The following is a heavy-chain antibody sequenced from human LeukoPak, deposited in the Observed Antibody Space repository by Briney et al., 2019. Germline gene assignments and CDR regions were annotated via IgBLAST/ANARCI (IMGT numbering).Heavy chain of an antibody. CDR2: ISSSGSYI. V-gene: IGHV3-21*01. D-gene: IGHD4-17*01. CDR3: ARDYGDYAVYFDY. CDR1: GFTFSSYS. J-gene: IGHJ4*02. Sequence: PGGSLRLSCAASGFTFSSYSMNWVRQAPGKGLEWVSSISSSGSYIYYADSVKGRFTISRDNAKNSLYLQMNSLRAEDTAVYYCARDYGDYAVYFDYWGQGTLVTVSS.